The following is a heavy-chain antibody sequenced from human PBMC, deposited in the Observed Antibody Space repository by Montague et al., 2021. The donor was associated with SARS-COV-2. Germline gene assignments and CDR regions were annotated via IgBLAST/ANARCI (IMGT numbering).Heavy chain of an antibody. CDR2: TCYRSRWSN. D-gene: IGHD1-26*01. J-gene: IGHJ4*02. V-gene: IGHV6-1*01. CDR1: GDSVSGNSAT. Sequence: CAISGDSVSGNSATWHWIRQSPSRGLEWLGRTCYRSRWSNDYAVSVRSRIIINPDTSTNQFSLQLSSVTPEDTAVYFCARERWAVGVSFDYWGQGTLVTVSS. CDR3: ARERWAVGVSFDY.